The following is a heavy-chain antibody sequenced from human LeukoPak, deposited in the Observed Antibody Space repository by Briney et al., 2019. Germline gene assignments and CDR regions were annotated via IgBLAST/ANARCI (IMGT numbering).Heavy chain of an antibody. J-gene: IGHJ4*02. CDR2: IHSGGRT. Sequence: PGGSLRLSCEAFGFSVTNNYLSWVRQPPGKGLEWVSVIHSGGRTKYAASVRDRFTISREPAKNTVYLQMNSLRVDDTAAYYCARPGSASGYWVQWGQGTLVTVSS. CDR1: GFSVTNNY. CDR3: ARPGSASGYWVQ. D-gene: IGHD3-3*01. V-gene: IGHV3-66*01.